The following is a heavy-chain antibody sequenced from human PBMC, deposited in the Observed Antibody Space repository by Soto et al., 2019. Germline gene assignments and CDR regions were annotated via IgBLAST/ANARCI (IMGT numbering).Heavy chain of an antibody. CDR2: ISYDGNTK. D-gene: IGHD5-12*01. Sequence: QVQLVESGGGVVQPGRSLRLSCAASGFTFSNFGMHWVRQAPVKGLEWVAVISYDGNTKYYADSVKDRFTISRDNSKNTLYLQMDSLRVEDTAVYYCTSQVATGDWGQGTLVTVSS. CDR3: TSQVATGD. J-gene: IGHJ4*02. V-gene: IGHV3-30*03. CDR1: GFTFSNFG.